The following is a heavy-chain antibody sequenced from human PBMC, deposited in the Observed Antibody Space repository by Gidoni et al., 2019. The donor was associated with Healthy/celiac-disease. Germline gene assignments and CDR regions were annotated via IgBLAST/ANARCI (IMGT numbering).Heavy chain of an antibody. CDR3: ARDAGYSYGPYYYYGMDV. D-gene: IGHD5-18*01. V-gene: IGHV1-69*01. CDR1: GGTFSIYA. J-gene: IGHJ6*02. Sequence: QVQLVQSGAEVKKPGSSVKVSCKASGGTFSIYAISWVRQAPGQGLEWMGGIIPIFGTANYAQKFQGRVTITADESTSTAYMELSSLRSEDTAVYYCARDAGYSYGPYYYYGMDVWGQGTTVTVSS. CDR2: IIPIFGTA.